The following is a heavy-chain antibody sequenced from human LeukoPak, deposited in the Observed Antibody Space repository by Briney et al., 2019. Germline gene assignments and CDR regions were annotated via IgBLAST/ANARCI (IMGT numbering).Heavy chain of an antibody. CDR2: ISSSGSTI. V-gene: IGHV3-48*03. CDR1: GFTFSSYE. J-gene: IGHJ6*02. Sequence: PGGSLRLSCAASGFTFSSYEMNWVRQAPGKGLEWVSYISSSGSTIYYADSVKGRFTISRDNAKNSLYLQMNSLRAEDTAVYYCARDAPPRSIAVAGGYYGMDVWGQGTLVTVSS. CDR3: ARDAPPRSIAVAGGYYGMDV. D-gene: IGHD6-19*01.